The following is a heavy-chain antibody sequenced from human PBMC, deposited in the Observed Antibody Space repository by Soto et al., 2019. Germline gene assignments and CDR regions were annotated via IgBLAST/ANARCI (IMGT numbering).Heavy chain of an antibody. CDR3: ARRITMVRGVINNWFDP. J-gene: IGHJ5*02. D-gene: IGHD3-10*01. Sequence: PSETLSLTCAVSGGSISSGGYSWSWIRQPPGKGLEWIGYIYHSGSTYYNPSLKSRVTISVDTSKNQFSLKLSSVTAADTAVYYCARRITMVRGVINNWFDPWGQGTLVTVSS. V-gene: IGHV4-30-2*03. CDR2: IYHSGST. CDR1: GGSISSGGYS.